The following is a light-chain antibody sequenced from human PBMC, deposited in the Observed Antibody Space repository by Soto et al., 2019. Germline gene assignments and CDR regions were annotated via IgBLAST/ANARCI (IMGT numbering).Light chain of an antibody. CDR2: DAS. Sequence: DIQMTPSPSSLSASVGDRVTITCQASQNINNYLHWYQQKPGRAPKLLIYDASNLEAGVPSRFRGSGSGTDFTFTISRLQPEDIATYYCQQYENLPTFGQGTRLEIK. CDR1: QNINNY. V-gene: IGKV1-33*01. J-gene: IGKJ5*01. CDR3: QQYENLPT.